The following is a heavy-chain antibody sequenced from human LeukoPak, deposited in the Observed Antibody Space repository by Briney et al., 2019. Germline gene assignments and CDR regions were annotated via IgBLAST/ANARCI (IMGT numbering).Heavy chain of an antibody. V-gene: IGHV3-53*01. J-gene: IGHJ4*02. D-gene: IGHD6-19*01. Sequence: PGGSLRLSCAASGFTVSSNYMSWVRQAPGKGLEWVSVIYSGGSTYYADSVKGRFTISRDNAKNSLYLQMNSLRAEDTAVYYCARSSRGGWYRDYWGQGTLVTVSS. CDR3: ARSSRGGWYRDY. CDR1: GFTVSSNY. CDR2: IYSGGST.